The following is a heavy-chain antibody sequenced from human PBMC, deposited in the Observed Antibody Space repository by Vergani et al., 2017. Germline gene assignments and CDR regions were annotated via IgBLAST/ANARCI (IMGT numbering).Heavy chain of an antibody. CDR3: FYRKTECGTTGCFYPFYYNDYMDV. CDR1: GFSLNTRGVS. D-gene: IGHD1-7*01. J-gene: IGHJ6*03. V-gene: IGHV2-5*04. CDR2: IYWNDDQ. Sequence: QITLKESGPTLVKPTQTLTLTCTFSGFSLNTRGVSVAWIRQPPGKALDWLALIYWNDDQHYSASLNNRVTITKDTSKNQVVLTMTNMDYVDTGTYYCFYRKTECGTTGCFYPFYYNDYMDVWGKGTTVTVSS.